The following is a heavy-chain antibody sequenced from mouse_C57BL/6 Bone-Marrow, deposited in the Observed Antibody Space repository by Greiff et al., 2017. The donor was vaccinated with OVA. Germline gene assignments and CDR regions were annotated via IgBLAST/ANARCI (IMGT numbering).Heavy chain of an antibody. V-gene: IGHV1-85*01. Sequence: QVQLQQSGPELVKPGASVKLSCKASGYTFTSYGIHWVKQRPGQGLEWIGWIDPRDGSTKYNEKFKGKATLTVDTSSSTAYMELHSLTSEDSAVYFCCLFLDSSGYGFAYWGQGTLVTVSA. D-gene: IGHD3-2*02. CDR2: IDPRDGST. CDR1: GYTFTSYG. CDR3: CLFLDSSGYGFAY. J-gene: IGHJ3*01.